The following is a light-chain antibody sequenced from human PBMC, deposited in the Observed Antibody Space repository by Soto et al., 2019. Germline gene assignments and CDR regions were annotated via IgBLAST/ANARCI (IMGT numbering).Light chain of an antibody. CDR2: VAS. CDR3: QPYGASPWT. J-gene: IGKJ1*01. CDR1: QSVGGSY. V-gene: IGKV3-20*01. Sequence: EIVLTQSPGTLSLSPGERATLSCRASQSVGGSYLAWFQQKPGQAPRLLIYVASTRATGVPDRFSGSGSATDFSITITRLEPEDFAVYYCQPYGASPWTFGQGTKVEIK.